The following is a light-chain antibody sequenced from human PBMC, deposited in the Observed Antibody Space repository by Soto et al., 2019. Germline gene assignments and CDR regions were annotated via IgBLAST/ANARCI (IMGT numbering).Light chain of an antibody. V-gene: IGKV1-5*03. CDR2: KAS. CDR1: QSIGTW. J-gene: IGKJ2*01. CDR3: QQYNSYSYT. Sequence: DIQMTQFPSTMSASVGDRVTITCRASQSIGTWLAWYQQKPGKAPKLVIYKASSLESGVPSRFSGSGSGTEFTLTISSLQPDDFATYYCQQYNSYSYTFGQGTKLEIK.